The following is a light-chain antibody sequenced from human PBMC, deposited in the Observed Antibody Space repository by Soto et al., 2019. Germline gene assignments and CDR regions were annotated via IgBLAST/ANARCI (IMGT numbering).Light chain of an antibody. V-gene: IGKV1-5*01. J-gene: IGKJ4*01. CDR2: DAS. Sequence: DIQLTQSPSALSASIGDRVTITCRASQPVITSLAWYQHKPGEAPKLLIYDASILQTGVPSRFSGYASGTEFTLTITSVQPDDFATYYCQQYGDYSAHGLTFGGGTKVAIK. CDR3: QQYGDYSAHGLT. CDR1: QPVITS.